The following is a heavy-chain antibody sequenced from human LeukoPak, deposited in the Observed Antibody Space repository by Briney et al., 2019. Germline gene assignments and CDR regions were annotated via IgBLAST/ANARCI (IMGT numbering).Heavy chain of an antibody. CDR2: INSDGSST. D-gene: IGHD3-10*01. Sequence: GGSLRLSCAASRFTFSTYWMHWVRQAPGKGLVWVSRINSDGSSTGYADSVKGRFTISRDNAKNTLYLQMNSLRAEDTAIYYCAKSLDRKSWFVFRHWGQGTLVTVSS. J-gene: IGHJ1*01. V-gene: IGHV3-74*01. CDR1: RFTFSTYW. CDR3: AKSLDRKSWFVFRH.